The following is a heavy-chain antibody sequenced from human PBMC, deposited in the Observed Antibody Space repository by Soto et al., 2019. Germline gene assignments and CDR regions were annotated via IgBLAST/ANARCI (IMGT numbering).Heavy chain of an antibody. CDR1: GFTFSSYD. D-gene: IGHD3-16*02. CDR3: ARDGSRWGSPSYYYYGMDV. CDR2: IGTAGDT. Sequence: GGSLRLSCAASGFTFSSYDMHWVRQATGKGLEWVSAIGTAGDTYYPGSVKGRFTISRENAKNSLYLQMNSLRAEDTAVYYCARDGSRWGSPSYYYYGMDVWCQATTVTDPS. J-gene: IGHJ6*02. V-gene: IGHV3-13*01.